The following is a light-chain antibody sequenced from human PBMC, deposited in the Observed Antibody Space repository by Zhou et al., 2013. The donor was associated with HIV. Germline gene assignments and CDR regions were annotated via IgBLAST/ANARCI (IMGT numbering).Light chain of an antibody. CDR2: AAS. J-gene: IGKJ4*01. CDR1: QAISSW. Sequence: DNQMTQSPSSVSASVGDRVTLTCRASQAISSWLAWYQQKPGKAPKLLIYAASTLQSGVPSRFSGSGSGTEFTLTISSLQPEDFATYYCQQVNSYPLTFGGGTKVEIK. CDR3: QQVNSYPLT. V-gene: IGKV1-12*01.